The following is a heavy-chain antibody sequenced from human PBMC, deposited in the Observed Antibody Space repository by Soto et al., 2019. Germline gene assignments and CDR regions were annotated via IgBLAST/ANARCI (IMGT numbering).Heavy chain of an antibody. CDR3: ARVWVGVIAAFDI. CDR1: GYTFTSYA. CDR2: INAGNGNT. D-gene: IGHD3-10*01. V-gene: IGHV1-3*01. J-gene: IGHJ3*02. Sequence: ASVKVSCKASGYTFTSYAMHWVRQAPGQRLEWMGWINAGNGNTKYSQKFQGRVTITRDTSASTAYMELSSLRSEDTAVYYCARVWVGVIAAFDIWGQGTMVTVSS.